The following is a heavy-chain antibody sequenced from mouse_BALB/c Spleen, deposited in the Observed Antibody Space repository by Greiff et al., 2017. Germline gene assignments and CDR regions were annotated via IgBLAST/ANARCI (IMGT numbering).Heavy chain of an antibody. V-gene: IGHV5-6-5*01. CDR1: GFTFSSYA. CDR3: ARVYYGNSYYAMDY. J-gene: IGHJ4*01. CDR2: ISSGGST. D-gene: IGHD2-1*01. Sequence: EVNVVESGGGLVKPGGSLKLSCAASGFTFSSYAMSWVRQTPEKRLEWVASISSGGSTYYPDSVKGRFTISRDNARNILYLQMSSLRSEDTAMYYCARVYYGNSYYAMDYWGQGTSVTVSS.